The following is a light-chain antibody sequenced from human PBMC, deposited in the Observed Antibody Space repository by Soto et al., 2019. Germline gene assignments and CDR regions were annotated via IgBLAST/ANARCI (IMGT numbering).Light chain of an antibody. Sequence: QSALTQPASVSGSPGQSITISCTGTSSDVGGYNYVSWYQQHPGEAPKLMIYDVSNRPSGVSNRFSGSKSGNTASLNISGLQAEDEADYYCSSYTSSSTLYVFGTGTKLTVL. CDR1: SSDVGGYNY. J-gene: IGLJ1*01. CDR3: SSYTSSSTLYV. CDR2: DVS. V-gene: IGLV2-14*01.